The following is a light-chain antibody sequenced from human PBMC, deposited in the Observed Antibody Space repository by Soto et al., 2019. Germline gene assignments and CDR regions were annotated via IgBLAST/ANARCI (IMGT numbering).Light chain of an antibody. CDR2: GNN. CDR1: SSNIGAGYD. CDR3: AAWDDSLSGPV. Sequence: QSVLTQPPSVSGAPGQRVTISCTGSSSNIGAGYDVHWYQQLPGTAPKLLIYGNNQRPSGVPDRFSGSKSGTSASLAISGLRSEDEADYYCAAWDDSLSGPVFGGGTKVTVL. V-gene: IGLV1-47*01. J-gene: IGLJ2*01.